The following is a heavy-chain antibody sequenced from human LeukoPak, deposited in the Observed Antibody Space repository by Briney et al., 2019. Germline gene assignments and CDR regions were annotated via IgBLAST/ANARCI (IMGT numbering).Heavy chain of an antibody. J-gene: IGHJ4*02. D-gene: IGHD1-1*01. CDR3: TRHPSHTTATGVFDH. V-gene: IGHV4-39*01. CDR1: GGSISSSTYY. CDR2: IYYSGTT. Sequence: PSETLSLTRTVSGGSISSSTYYWGWIRQSPGKGLEWIGSIYYSGTTYYIPSLRSRVTISVDTSNNQFSLELRSVTAADTAVYYCTRHPSHTTATGVFDHWGQGTLVTVSS.